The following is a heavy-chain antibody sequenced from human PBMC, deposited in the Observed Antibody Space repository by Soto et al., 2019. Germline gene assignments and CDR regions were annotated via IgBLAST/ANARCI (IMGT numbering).Heavy chain of an antibody. J-gene: IGHJ2*01. V-gene: IGHV3-15*07. D-gene: IGHD5-12*01. Sequence: EVQLVESGGGLVQPGGSLRVSCAASGLSFSNTGMNWVRQAPGKGLEWVGHIKRKSDGGTTEYAAPVKGRLTISRDDSKNTLDLQMNSLRTEDTAVYYCAASEYCGYDYWHFDLLGRGTLVTVSS. CDR3: AASEYCGYDYWHFDL. CDR2: IKRKSDGGTT. CDR1: GLSFSNTG.